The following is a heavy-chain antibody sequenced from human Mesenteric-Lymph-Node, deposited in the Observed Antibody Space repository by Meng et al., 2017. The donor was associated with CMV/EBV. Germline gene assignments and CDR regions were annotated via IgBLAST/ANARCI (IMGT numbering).Heavy chain of an antibody. CDR2: FSNSGST. CDR1: GGSISSGDYY. CDR3: ARVRPPRDWTFDY. Sequence: SETLSLTCTVSGGSISSGDYYWTWIRQPPGKGLEWIGYFSNSGSTYYKPSLKSRLTISVDTSKNQFSLRLSSVTAADTAVYYCARVRPPRDWTFDYWGQGTLVTVSS. J-gene: IGHJ4*02. V-gene: IGHV4-30-4*08. D-gene: IGHD3/OR15-3a*01.